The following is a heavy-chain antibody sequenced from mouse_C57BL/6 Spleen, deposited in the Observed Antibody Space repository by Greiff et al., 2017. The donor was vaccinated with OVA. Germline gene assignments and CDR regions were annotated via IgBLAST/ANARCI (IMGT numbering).Heavy chain of an antibody. Sequence: QVQLQQPGAELVKPGASVKMSCKASGYTFTSYWITWVKQRPGQGLEWIGDIYPGSGSTNYNEKFKSKATLTVDTSSSTAYMQLSSLTSDDSAVEYCARGLPQYYAMDYWGQGTSVTVSS. CDR3: ARGLPQYYAMDY. J-gene: IGHJ4*01. CDR2: IYPGSGST. V-gene: IGHV1-55*01. D-gene: IGHD2-4*01. CDR1: GYTFTSYW.